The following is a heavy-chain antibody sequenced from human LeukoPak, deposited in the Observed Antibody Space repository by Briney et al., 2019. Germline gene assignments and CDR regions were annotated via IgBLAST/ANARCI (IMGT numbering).Heavy chain of an antibody. CDR2: IYYSGST. Sequence: PSETLSLTCTVSGGSISSDGYYWSWIRQHPGKGLEWIGYIYYSGSTYYNPSLKSRVTISVDTSKNQFSLKLSSVTAADTAVYYCARNHDYGDYNWFDPWGQGTLVTVSS. J-gene: IGHJ5*02. V-gene: IGHV4-31*03. CDR3: ARNHDYGDYNWFDP. D-gene: IGHD4-17*01. CDR1: GGSISSDGYY.